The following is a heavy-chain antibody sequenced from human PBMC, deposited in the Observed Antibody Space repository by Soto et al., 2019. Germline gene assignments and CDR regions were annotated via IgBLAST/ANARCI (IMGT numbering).Heavy chain of an antibody. CDR1: GFTFSSYA. CDR2: ISGSGGST. V-gene: IGHV3-23*01. Sequence: GGSLRLSCAASGFTFSSYAMSWVRQAPGKGLEWVSAISGSGGSTYYADSVKGRFTISRDNSKNTLYLQMNSLRAEDTAVYYCAKDGGYYCSGGSCFDYWGHGTLVTVSS. J-gene: IGHJ4*01. CDR3: AKDGGYYCSGGSCFDY. D-gene: IGHD2-15*01.